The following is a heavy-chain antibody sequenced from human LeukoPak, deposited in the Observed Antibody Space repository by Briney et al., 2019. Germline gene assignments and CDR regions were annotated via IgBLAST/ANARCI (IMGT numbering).Heavy chain of an antibody. Sequence: ASVKVSCKVSGYTLTELSMHWVRQAPGKGLEWMGGFDPEDGETIYAQKFQGRVTMTEDTSTDTAYMELSSLRSEDTGVYYCATSRHSALLDAFDIWGQGTMVTVSS. J-gene: IGHJ3*02. CDR2: FDPEDGET. CDR3: ATSRHSALLDAFDI. CDR1: GYTLTELS. V-gene: IGHV1-24*01. D-gene: IGHD2-15*01.